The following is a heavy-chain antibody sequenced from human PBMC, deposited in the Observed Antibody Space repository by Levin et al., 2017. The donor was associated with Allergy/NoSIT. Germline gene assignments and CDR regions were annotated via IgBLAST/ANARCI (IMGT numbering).Heavy chain of an antibody. Sequence: ETLSLTCTVSGGSISSYYWSWIRQPPGKGLEWIGYIYYSGSTNYNPSLKSRVTISVDTSKNQFSLKLSSVTAADTAVYYCAREPELRYFDRWGQGTLVTVSS. CDR2: IYYSGST. CDR3: AREPELRYFDR. D-gene: IGHD3-9*01. V-gene: IGHV4-59*01. J-gene: IGHJ4*02. CDR1: GGSISSYY.